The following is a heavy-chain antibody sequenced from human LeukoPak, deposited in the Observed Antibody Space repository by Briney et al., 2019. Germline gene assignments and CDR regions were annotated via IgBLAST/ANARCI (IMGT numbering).Heavy chain of an antibody. D-gene: IGHD3-3*01. CDR3: ASLYYDFPDAFDI. J-gene: IGHJ3*02. V-gene: IGHV1-2*06. CDR2: INPNSGGT. CDR1: GYTLTGYY. Sequence: GASVKVSCKASGYTLTGYYMHWVRQAPGQGLEWMGRINPNSGGTNYAQKFQGRVTMTRDTSISTAYMELSRLRSDDTAVYYCASLYYDFPDAFDIWGQGTMVTVSS.